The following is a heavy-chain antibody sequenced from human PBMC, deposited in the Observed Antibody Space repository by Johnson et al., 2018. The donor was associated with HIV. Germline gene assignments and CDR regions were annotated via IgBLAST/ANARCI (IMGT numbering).Heavy chain of an antibody. Sequence: QVQLVVSGGGLVKPGGSLRLSCAASRFTFSDYYMSWIRQTPGKGLEWVSYISSSGGTIYYADSVKGRFTISRDNSKNTLYLQMNSLRAEDTAVYYCARVPNDAFDIWGQGTMVTVSS. CDR2: ISSSGGTI. J-gene: IGHJ3*02. CDR1: RFTFSDYY. CDR3: ARVPNDAFDI. V-gene: IGHV3-11*04.